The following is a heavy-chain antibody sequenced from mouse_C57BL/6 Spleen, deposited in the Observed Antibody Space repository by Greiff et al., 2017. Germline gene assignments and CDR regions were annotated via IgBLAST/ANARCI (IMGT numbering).Heavy chain of an antibody. CDR3: TESLRGY. CDR1: GYTFTDYE. CDR2: IDPETGGT. J-gene: IGHJ4*01. V-gene: IGHV1-15*01. D-gene: IGHD3-3*01. Sequence: QVHVKQSGAELVRPGASVTLSCKASGYTFTDYEMHWVKQTPVHGLEWIGAIDPETGGTAYNQKFKSKAILTADKSSSTAYMELRSLTSEDSAVYYCTESLRGYWGQGTSVTVSS.